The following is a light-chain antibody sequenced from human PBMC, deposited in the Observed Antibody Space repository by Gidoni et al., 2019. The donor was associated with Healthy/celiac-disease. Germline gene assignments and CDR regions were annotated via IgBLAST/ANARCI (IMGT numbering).Light chain of an antibody. V-gene: IGKV3-11*01. J-gene: IGKJ5*01. CDR2: DAS. CDR1: QSVSSY. CDR3: QQRSNWPPG. Sequence: EIVLTQSPATLSLSPGERATLSCRASQSVSSYLAWYQQKPGQAPRLLIYDASTRATGIPARFSGSGSGTDFTLTISSLEPEDFAVYYCQQRSNWPPGFGQXTRLEIK.